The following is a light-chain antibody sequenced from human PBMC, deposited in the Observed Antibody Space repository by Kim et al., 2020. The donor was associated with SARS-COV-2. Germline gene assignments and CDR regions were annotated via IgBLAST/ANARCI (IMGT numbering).Light chain of an antibody. CDR3: CSYAGSTSFDV. V-gene: IGLV2-23*03. Sequence: SIPLAGTGTSSDVGSYNLVSWYQQHPNKAPRLMIYEGRNRPSGVSNRFSGSKSGNTASLTISGLQAEDEADYYCCSYAGSTSFDVFGTGTKVTVL. CDR2: EGR. J-gene: IGLJ1*01. CDR1: SSDVGSYNL.